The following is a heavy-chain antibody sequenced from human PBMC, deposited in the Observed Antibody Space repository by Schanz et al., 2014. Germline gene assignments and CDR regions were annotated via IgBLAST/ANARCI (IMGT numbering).Heavy chain of an antibody. Sequence: QVQLQESGPGLVKPSETLSLTCTVSGGSITGYYWSWIRQPPGKGLEWIGFISYRGVTNHNPSLKSRAPFSVAPSKTQPPLKGNSVTAADTAVYYCARHYDAFDIWGQGTTVIVSS. V-gene: IGHV4-59*08. J-gene: IGHJ3*02. CDR3: ARHYDAFDI. CDR1: GGSITGYY. CDR2: ISYRGVT.